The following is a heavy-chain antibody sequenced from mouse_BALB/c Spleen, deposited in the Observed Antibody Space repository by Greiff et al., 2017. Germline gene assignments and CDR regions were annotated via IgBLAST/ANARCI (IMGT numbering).Heavy chain of an antibody. Sequence: EVKLMESGGGLLQLGGSRNPPGAALGFTFGGIGMSWFGRTPDKRLELVATINSGGSTYYPDSVKGRFTISRDNARNILYLQMSSLRSEDTAMYYCARGGFITTVVAPFDYWGQGTTLTVSS. CDR2: INSGGST. CDR1: GFTFGGIG. CDR3: ARGGFITTVVAPFDY. J-gene: IGHJ2*01. V-gene: IGHV5-6-5*01. D-gene: IGHD1-1*01.